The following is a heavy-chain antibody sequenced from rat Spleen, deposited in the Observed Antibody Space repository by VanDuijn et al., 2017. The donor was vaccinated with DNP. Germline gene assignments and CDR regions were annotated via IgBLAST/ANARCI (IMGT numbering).Heavy chain of an antibody. D-gene: IGHD1-4*01. CDR1: GFTFSNYY. CDR3: ARRRSGAMDA. J-gene: IGHJ4*01. CDR2: FSVTGGTP. V-gene: IGHV5S23*01. Sequence: EVQLVESGGDLVQPGGSLKLPCVASGFTFSNYYMAWVRQAPMRCPEWVALFSVTGGTPYYRDAVKGRITISRADSESNLYLQMDSLRSEDTATYYCARRRSGAMDAWGQGTSVTVSS.